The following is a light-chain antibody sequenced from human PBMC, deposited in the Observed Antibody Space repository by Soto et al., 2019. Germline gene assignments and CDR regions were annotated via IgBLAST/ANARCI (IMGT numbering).Light chain of an antibody. CDR2: DVA. CDR1: SSDIGGYNF. J-gene: IGLJ3*02. V-gene: IGLV2-14*03. CDR3: SAYTSISTLGV. Sequence: QSVLTQPASVSGSPGQSITISCTGTSSDIGGYNFVSWYQQHPGKAPKLIIFDVANRPSRVSNRFSGSKSGNTASLTISGLQAEDEADYYCSAYTSISTLGVFGGGTKLTVL.